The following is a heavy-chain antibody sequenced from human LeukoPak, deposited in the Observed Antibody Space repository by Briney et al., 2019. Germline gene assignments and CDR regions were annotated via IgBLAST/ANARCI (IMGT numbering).Heavy chain of an antibody. CDR1: GGSISSYY. Sequence: PSETLSLTCTVSGGSISSYYWSWIRQPPGKGLEWIWYVYYSGSTNYNPSLKSRVTISVDTSKNHFSLKLNSVTAADTAVYSCARSIIGTRSKFDYWGQGTLVTVSS. V-gene: IGHV4-59*08. CDR2: VYYSGST. D-gene: IGHD1/OR15-1a*01. J-gene: IGHJ4*02. CDR3: ARSIIGTRSKFDY.